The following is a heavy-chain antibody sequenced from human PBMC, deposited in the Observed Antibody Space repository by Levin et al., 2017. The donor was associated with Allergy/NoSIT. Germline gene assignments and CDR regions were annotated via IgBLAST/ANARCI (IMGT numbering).Heavy chain of an antibody. CDR2: ISSSSSYT. CDR3: ARANGDYFWYFDL. D-gene: IGHD4-17*01. J-gene: IGHJ2*01. Sequence: PGGSLRLSCAASGFTFSDYYMSWIRQAPGKGLEWVSYISSSSSYTNYADSVKGRFTISRDNAKNSLYLQMNSLRAEDTAVYYCARANGDYFWYFDLWGRGTLVTVSS. V-gene: IGHV3-11*05. CDR1: GFTFSDYY.